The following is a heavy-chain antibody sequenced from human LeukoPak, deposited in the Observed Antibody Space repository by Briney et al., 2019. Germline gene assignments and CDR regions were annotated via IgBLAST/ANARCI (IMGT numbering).Heavy chain of an antibody. V-gene: IGHV4-59*01. D-gene: IGHD4-17*01. J-gene: IGHJ3*02. CDR3: ARANYGNAFDI. CDR1: GGSISSYY. Sequence: SETLSLTCTVSGGSISSYYWSWIRQPPGKGLEWIGYIYYSGSTNYNPSLKSRVTISVDTSKNQFSLKLSSVTAADTAVYYCARANYGNAFDIWGQGTMVTVSS. CDR2: IYYSGST.